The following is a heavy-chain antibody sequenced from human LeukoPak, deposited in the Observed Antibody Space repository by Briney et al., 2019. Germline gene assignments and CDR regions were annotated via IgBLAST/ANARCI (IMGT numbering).Heavy chain of an antibody. D-gene: IGHD2-2*02. CDR1: GFSFRDYG. J-gene: IGHJ4*02. CDR2: ISFDGRNQ. Sequence: PGTSLRLSCAASGFSFRDYGMHWVRQAPGKGLQWVAVISFDGRNQYYADSVKGRFTISRDNSNNTLYLQMNSLRAEDTAIYYCARGIGASCYTAGDYWGQGTLVTVSS. CDR3: ARGIGASCYTAGDY. V-gene: IGHV3-30*03.